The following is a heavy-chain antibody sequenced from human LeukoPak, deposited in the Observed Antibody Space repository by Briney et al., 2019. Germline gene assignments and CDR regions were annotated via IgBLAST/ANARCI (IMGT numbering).Heavy chain of an antibody. CDR1: GFSFTNAW. V-gene: IGHV3-15*05. D-gene: IGHD3-10*01. CDR3: TTVTLRPVGL. CDR2: IKSKTDGGTI. J-gene: IGHJ4*02. Sequence: PGGSLRLSCAASGFSFTNAWMSWVRQAPGKGLEWVGRIKSKTDGGTIDYAAPVKGRFTISRDDSKNTLFLQMNSLKIEDTAVYYCTTVTLRPVGLWGQGTLVTVSS.